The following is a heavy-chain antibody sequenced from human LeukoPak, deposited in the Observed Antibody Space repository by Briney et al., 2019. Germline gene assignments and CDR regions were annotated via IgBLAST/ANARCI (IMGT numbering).Heavy chain of an antibody. Sequence: GGSLRLSCAASGFTVSSKYMSWVRQAPGKGLEWVSVIYSGGSTYYADSVKGRFTISRDNSKNTLYLQVNSLRAEDTAVYYCARAQSYSSSWANWFDPWGQGTLVTVSS. V-gene: IGHV3-66*01. CDR3: ARAQSYSSSWANWFDP. CDR2: IYSGGST. D-gene: IGHD6-13*01. CDR1: GFTVSSKY. J-gene: IGHJ5*02.